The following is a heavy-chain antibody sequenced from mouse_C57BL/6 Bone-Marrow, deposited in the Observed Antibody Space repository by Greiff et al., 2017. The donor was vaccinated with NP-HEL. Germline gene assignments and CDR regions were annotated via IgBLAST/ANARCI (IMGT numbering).Heavy chain of an antibody. V-gene: IGHV1-82*01. Sequence: QVQLKQSGPELVKPGASVKISCKASGYAFSSSWMNWVKQRPGKGLEWIGRIYPGDGDTNYNGKFKGKATLTANKSSSTAYMQLSSLTSEDAAVYFCANTLYVYAMDYWGQGTSVTVSS. CDR3: ANTLYVYAMDY. J-gene: IGHJ4*01. CDR1: GYAFSSSW. D-gene: IGHD1-1*01. CDR2: IYPGDGDT.